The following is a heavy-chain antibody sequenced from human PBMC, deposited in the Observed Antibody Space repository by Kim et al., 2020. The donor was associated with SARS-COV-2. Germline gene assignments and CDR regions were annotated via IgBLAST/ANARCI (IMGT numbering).Heavy chain of an antibody. Sequence: GGSLRLSCAASGFTFSSYAMSWVRQAPGKGLEWVSVIYSGGSSTYYADSVKGRFTISRDNSKNTLYLQMNSLRAEDTAVYYCAKDGASSVDYDSSGYPYYYYYGMDVWGQGTTVTVSS. CDR2: IYSGGSST. D-gene: IGHD3-22*01. V-gene: IGHV3-23*03. CDR3: AKDGASSVDYDSSGYPYYYYYGMDV. J-gene: IGHJ6*02. CDR1: GFTFSSYA.